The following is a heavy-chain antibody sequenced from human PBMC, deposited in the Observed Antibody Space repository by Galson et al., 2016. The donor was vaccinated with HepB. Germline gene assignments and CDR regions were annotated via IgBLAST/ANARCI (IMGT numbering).Heavy chain of an antibody. CDR3: ARQRVVVTGVGYSYYGMDV. CDR2: IYYNGAT. V-gene: IGHV4-39*01. CDR1: GYSISSTAYY. Sequence: ETLSLTCTVSGYSISSTAYYWGWIRQPPGRGLEWIGVIYYNGATYYNPSLKSRVAISEDTSKNQFSMKLSSVSAADTATYYCARQRVVVTGVGYSYYGMDVWGQGTTVIVSS. J-gene: IGHJ6*02. D-gene: IGHD2-21*02.